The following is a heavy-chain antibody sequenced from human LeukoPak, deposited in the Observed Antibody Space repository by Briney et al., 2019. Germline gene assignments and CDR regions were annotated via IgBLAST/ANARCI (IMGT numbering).Heavy chain of an antibody. CDR2: ISAYNGNT. D-gene: IGHD3-10*01. J-gene: IGHJ4*02. Sequence: VKVSCKASGYTFTSYGISWVRQAPGQGLEWMGWISAYNGNTNYAQKLQGRVTMTTDTSTSTAYMELRSLRSDDTAVYYCARVPYYGSGSYSNYWGQGTLVTVSS. CDR3: ARVPYYGSGSYSNY. V-gene: IGHV1-18*01. CDR1: GYTFTSYG.